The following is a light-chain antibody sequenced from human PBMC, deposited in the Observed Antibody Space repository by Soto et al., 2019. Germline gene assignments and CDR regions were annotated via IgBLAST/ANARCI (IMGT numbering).Light chain of an antibody. CDR1: QSVSTY. V-gene: IGKV3-11*01. Sequence: EIVLTQSPATLSLSPGERATLFCRASQSVSTYLAWYQQKPGQPPRLLIFDASNRATGIPARFSGSGSGTDFTLTISSLEPEDFAVCYCQQRSTWPPDLTFGGGTKVEIK. CDR2: DAS. CDR3: QQRSTWPPDLT. J-gene: IGKJ4*01.